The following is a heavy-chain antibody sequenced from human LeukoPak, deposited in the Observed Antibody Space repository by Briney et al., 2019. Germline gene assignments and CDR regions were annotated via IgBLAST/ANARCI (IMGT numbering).Heavy chain of an antibody. V-gene: IGHV3-33*01. Sequence: GRSLRLSCAASGFTFSSYGMHWVRQAPVKGLEWVAVIWYDGSNKYYADSVKGRFTISRDNSKNTLYLQMNSLRAEDTAVYYCARGGHNWKIQDYFDYWGQGTLVTVSS. CDR1: GFTFSSYG. J-gene: IGHJ4*02. CDR3: ARGGHNWKIQDYFDY. CDR2: IWYDGSNK. D-gene: IGHD1-20*01.